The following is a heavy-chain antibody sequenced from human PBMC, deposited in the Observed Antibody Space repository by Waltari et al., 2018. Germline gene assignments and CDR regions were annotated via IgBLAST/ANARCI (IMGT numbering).Heavy chain of an antibody. CDR3: ARPGAYDFWEGDNYYGMDV. CDR2: IYYSGST. Sequence: QLQLQESGPGLVKPSETLSLPCTVSGGSFSSSSYYWGWIRQPPGKGLEWIGSIYYSGSTYYNPSLKSRVTISVDTSKNQFSLKLSSVTAADTAVYYCARPGAYDFWEGDNYYGMDVWGQGTTVTVSS. J-gene: IGHJ6*02. CDR1: GGSFSSSSYY. D-gene: IGHD3-3*01. V-gene: IGHV4-39*01.